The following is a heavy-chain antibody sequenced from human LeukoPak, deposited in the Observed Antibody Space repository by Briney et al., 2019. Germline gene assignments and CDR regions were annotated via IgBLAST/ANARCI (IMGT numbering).Heavy chain of an antibody. J-gene: IGHJ3*01. D-gene: IGHD1-26*01. CDR3: AKAVGVASLIVDALDL. CDR1: GFTFNDYA. V-gene: IGHV3-9*01. Sequence: PGGSLRLSCEASGFTFNDYAMHWVRQVPGKGLEWVSGITWNSLSVLYVDSVKGRFTISRDNAKNSLYLQMTSLRAEDTALYYCAKAVGVASLIVDALDLWGQGTMVTI. CDR2: ITWNSLSV.